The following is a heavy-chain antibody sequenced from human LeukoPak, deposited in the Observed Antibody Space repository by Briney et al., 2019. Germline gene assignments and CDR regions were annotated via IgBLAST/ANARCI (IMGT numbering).Heavy chain of an antibody. CDR3: ARDPPLGSCSTISCPHLDY. Sequence: PGGSLRLSCAASGFIFSRYSMNWVRQAPGKGREWVSSISSSSSFIYYADSVKGRFTISRDNAKNSLYLQMNSLRAEDTAVYYCARDPPLGSCSTISCPHLDYWGQGTLVTVSS. CDR1: GFIFSRYS. CDR2: ISSSSSFI. J-gene: IGHJ4*02. V-gene: IGHV3-21*01. D-gene: IGHD2-2*01.